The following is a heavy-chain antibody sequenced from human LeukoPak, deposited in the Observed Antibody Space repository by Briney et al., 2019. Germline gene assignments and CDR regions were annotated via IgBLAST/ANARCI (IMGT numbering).Heavy chain of an antibody. J-gene: IGHJ4*02. Sequence: GGSLRLSCAASGFTFSSYAMSWVRQAPGKGLEWVANIKPDGSEKNFVDSVKGRFTISRDNAKNSLYLQMNSLRVDDTAVYYCVGDWPGADSMGGDYWGQGTLVTVSS. CDR1: GFTFSSYA. CDR2: IKPDGSEK. D-gene: IGHD6-19*01. CDR3: VGDWPGADSMGGDY. V-gene: IGHV3-7*04.